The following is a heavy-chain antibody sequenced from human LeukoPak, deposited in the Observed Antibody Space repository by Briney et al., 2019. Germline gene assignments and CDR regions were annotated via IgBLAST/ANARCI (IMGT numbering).Heavy chain of an antibody. J-gene: IGHJ4*02. CDR2: IYHSGST. Sequence: PSETLSLTCAVSGYPISSGYYWGWIRQPPGKGLEWIGSIYHSGSTYYNPSLKSRVTISVDTSKNQFSLKLSSVTAPDTAVYYCARDIPYYYDSSGYFDYWGQGTLVTVSS. D-gene: IGHD3-22*01. V-gene: IGHV4-38-2*02. CDR3: ARDIPYYYDSSGYFDY. CDR1: GYPISSGYY.